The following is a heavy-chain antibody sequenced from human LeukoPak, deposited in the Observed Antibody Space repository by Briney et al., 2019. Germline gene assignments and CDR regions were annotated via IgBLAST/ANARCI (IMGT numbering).Heavy chain of an antibody. V-gene: IGHV3-33*01. CDR3: ARSGHYFDYAFDI. D-gene: IGHD3-22*01. CDR2: IWYDGSNK. Sequence: GRSLRLSCAASGFTFSYYGMHWVRQAPGKGLEWVAVIWYDGSNKYYADSVKGRFTISRDNSKNTLDLQMNSLRAEDTAVYYCARSGHYFDYAFDIWGQGTRVTVSS. CDR1: GFTFSYYG. J-gene: IGHJ3*02.